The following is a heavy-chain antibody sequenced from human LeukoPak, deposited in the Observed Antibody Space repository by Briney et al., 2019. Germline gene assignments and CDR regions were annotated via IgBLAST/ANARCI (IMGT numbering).Heavy chain of an antibody. CDR3: ARDVGGGSSWYYFDY. CDR2: IYSGGST. Sequence: PGGSLRLSCAASGFTVSSNYMSWVRQAPGKGLEWVSVIYSGGSTYYADSVKGRFTISRDNSKNTLYLQMNSLRAEDTAVYYCARDVGGGSSWYYFDYWGQGTLVTVSS. CDR1: GFTVSSNY. D-gene: IGHD6-13*01. J-gene: IGHJ4*01. V-gene: IGHV3-53*01.